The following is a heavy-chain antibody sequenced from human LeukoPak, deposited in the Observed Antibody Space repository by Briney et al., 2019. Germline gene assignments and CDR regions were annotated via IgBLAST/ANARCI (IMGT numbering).Heavy chain of an antibody. CDR3: ARVSYYYDSSGLKFDY. V-gene: IGHV4-39*01. J-gene: IGHJ4*02. D-gene: IGHD3-22*01. CDR1: GGSISSSSYY. CDR2: IYYSGST. Sequence: SGTLSLTCTVSGGSISSSSYYWGWIRQPPGKGLEWIGSIYYSGSTYYNPSLKSRVTISVDTSKNQFSLKLSSVTAADTAVYYCARVSYYYDSSGLKFDYWGQGTLVTVSS.